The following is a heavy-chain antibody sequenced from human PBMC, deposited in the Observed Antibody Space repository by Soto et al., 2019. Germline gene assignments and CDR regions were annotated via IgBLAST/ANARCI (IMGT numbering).Heavy chain of an antibody. CDR1: GFTFSGYA. Sequence: EVQLLESGGGLVQPGGSLRLSCATSGFTFSGYAMSWVRQAPGKGLEWVSAISGSGGRTYYADSVKGRFTISRDNSKTTVYLQMNGLSAEDTAVYYCAKDLELYCSSASGYGDDFDIWGQGTMVTVS. CDR2: ISGSGGRT. D-gene: IGHD2-2*01. V-gene: IGHV3-23*01. CDR3: AKDLELYCSSASGYGDDFDI. J-gene: IGHJ3*02.